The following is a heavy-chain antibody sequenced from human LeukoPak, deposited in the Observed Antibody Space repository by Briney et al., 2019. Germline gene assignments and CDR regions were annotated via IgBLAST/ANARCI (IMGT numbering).Heavy chain of an antibody. V-gene: IGHV1-3*01. D-gene: IGHD3-22*01. J-gene: IGHJ3*01. CDR3: ARDHYYYGSSGYYADALDL. CDR2: ITPGNGNT. CDR1: GYTFTSYA. Sequence: GASVKVSCKASGYTFTSYAMHWVRQAPGQGLEWMGMITPGNGNTEYSQKFQGRVTITRDTSASTAYMELSSLRSEDTAVYYCARDHYYYGSSGYYADALDLWGQGTMVTVSS.